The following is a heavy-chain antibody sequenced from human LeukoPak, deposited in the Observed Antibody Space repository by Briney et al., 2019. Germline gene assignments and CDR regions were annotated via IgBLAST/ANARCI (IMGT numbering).Heavy chain of an antibody. J-gene: IGHJ6*03. Sequence: ESLKISCKGSGYSFTSYWIGWVRQMPGKGLEWMGIIYPGDSDTRYSPSFQGQVTISADKSISTAYLQWSSLKASDTAMYYCARSLVGAPYYYYMDVWGKGTTVTVSS. CDR2: IYPGDSDT. D-gene: IGHD1-26*01. V-gene: IGHV5-51*01. CDR1: GYSFTSYW. CDR3: ARSLVGAPYYYYMDV.